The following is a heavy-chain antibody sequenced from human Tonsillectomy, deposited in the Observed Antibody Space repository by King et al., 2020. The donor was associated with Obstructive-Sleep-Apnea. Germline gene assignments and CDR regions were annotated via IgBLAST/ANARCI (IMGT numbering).Heavy chain of an antibody. CDR1: GDSVSNNPAV. D-gene: IGHD3-22*01. CDR3: AGARSYYYT. CDR2: TYYRSKWFN. J-gene: IGHJ5*02. V-gene: IGHV6-1*01. Sequence: VQLQQSGPGLVKPSQTLSLTCAISGDSVSNNPAVCNWIRQSPSRGFECLGRTYYRSKWFNEFAESVKSRITITPDTSKNQFSLHLNSLTPGDTAVYYWAGARSYYYTWGQGTLVTVSS.